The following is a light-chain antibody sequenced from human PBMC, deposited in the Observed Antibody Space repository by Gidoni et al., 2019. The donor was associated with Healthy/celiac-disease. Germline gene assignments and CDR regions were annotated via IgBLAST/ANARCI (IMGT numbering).Light chain of an antibody. V-gene: IGKV3-20*01. Sequence: ESVLTQSPGTLSLSPGERATLSCRASQSVSSSYLAWYQQKPGQAPRLLIYGASSRSTCIPDRFSGSGSGTDFTLTISRLEPEDFAVYYCQQYGSSPRLTFGGGTKVEI. CDR1: QSVSSSY. CDR2: GAS. J-gene: IGKJ4*01. CDR3: QQYGSSPRLT.